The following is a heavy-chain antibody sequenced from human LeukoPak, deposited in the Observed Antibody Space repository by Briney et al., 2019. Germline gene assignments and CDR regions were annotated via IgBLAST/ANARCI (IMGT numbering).Heavy chain of an antibody. CDR2: IHSGGST. CDR3: ARGPAGYN. Sequence: GRSLRLSCAVSTFTVSRNHVRWVRQAPGEGLEWVSVIHSGGSTDYADSVKGRFPIHRHNSKNTLYLQVNSLRGEDTAVYHCARGPAGYNWGQGTLVTVSS. J-gene: IGHJ4*02. D-gene: IGHD1-1*01. V-gene: IGHV3-53*01. CDR1: TFTVSRNH.